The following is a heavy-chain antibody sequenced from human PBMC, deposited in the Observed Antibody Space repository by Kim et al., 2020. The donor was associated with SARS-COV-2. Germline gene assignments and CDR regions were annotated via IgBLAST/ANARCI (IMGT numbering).Heavy chain of an antibody. CDR3: ARHPPIEGIDY. J-gene: IGHJ4*02. V-gene: IGHV4-39*01. D-gene: IGHD2-21*01. CDR2: IYYSGST. Sequence: SETLSLTCTVSGGSISSSSYYWGWIRQPPGKGLEWIGSIYYSGSTYYNPSLKSRVTISVDTSKNQFSLKLSSVTAADTAVYYCARHPPIEGIDYWGQGTLVTVSS. CDR1: GGSISSSSYY.